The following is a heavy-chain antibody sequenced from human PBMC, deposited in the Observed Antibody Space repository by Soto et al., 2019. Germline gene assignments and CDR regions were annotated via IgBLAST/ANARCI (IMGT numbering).Heavy chain of an antibody. CDR2: IIPILGIA. D-gene: IGHD5-12*01. CDR3: ARAYSGYAAGYFDY. J-gene: IGHJ4*02. CDR1: GGTFSSYT. Sequence: SVKVSCKASGGTFSSYTISWVRQAPGQGLEWMGRIIPILGIANYAQKFQGRVTITADKSTSTAYMELSSLRSEDTAVYYCARAYSGYAAGYFDYWGQGTLVTVSS. V-gene: IGHV1-69*02.